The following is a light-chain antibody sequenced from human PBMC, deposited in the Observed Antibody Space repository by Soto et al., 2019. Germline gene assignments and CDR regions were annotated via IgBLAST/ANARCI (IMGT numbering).Light chain of an antibody. CDR2: ATS. CDR3: QQSYSSPRT. CDR1: QSISTY. V-gene: IGKV1-39*01. J-gene: IGKJ1*01. Sequence: DIQMTQSPSSLSASVGDRVSITCRASQSISTYLSWYQQKPGKAPKVLIYATSTLQSGVPSRFSGGGSGIVCTRTSSALQPDDFAIYYCQQSYSSPRTFGEGTKVEVK.